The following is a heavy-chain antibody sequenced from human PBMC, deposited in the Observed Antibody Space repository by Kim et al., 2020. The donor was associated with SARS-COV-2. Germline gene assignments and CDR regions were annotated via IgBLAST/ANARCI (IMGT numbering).Heavy chain of an antibody. CDR1: GGSNSSSSYY. D-gene: IGHD6-19*01. V-gene: IGHV4-39*07. Sequence: SETLSLTCSVSGGSNSSSSYYWGWIRQPPGKGLEWIGSIYYSGSTYYNPSLKSRVTISVDTSKNQFSLKLSSVTAADTAVYYCARDDFGYSSGWYLSDPWGQGTLVTVSS. J-gene: IGHJ5*02. CDR3: ARDDFGYSSGWYLSDP. CDR2: IYYSGST.